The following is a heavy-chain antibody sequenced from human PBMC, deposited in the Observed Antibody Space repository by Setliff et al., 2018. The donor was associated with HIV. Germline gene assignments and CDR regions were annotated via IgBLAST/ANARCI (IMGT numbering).Heavy chain of an antibody. CDR3: ARLIPSAYFGPRQDAFDV. V-gene: IGHV1-69*06. D-gene: IGHD2-21*01. Sequence: ASVKVSCKASGGTFENYAISWVRQAPGQGLEWMGKIIPIFDTTIYAEEFQGRITISADKSTATAYLELNSLRSEDSAIYYCARLIPSAYFGPRQDAFDVWGQGARVTVSS. CDR1: GGTFENYA. J-gene: IGHJ3*01. CDR2: IIPIFDTT.